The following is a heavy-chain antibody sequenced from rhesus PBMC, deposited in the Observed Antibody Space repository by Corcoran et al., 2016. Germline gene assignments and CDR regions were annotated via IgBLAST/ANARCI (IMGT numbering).Heavy chain of an antibody. Sequence: QVQLQESGSGLVKPSETLSLTCAVSGGSISSSYYHWSWIRPAPGQGLEWVGYISYSGSTSDNPSLKSRVTISRDTSKNQFSLKLTSVTAADTAVYYCVRELNHDSTYYYFDFWGQGVLVTVSS. CDR1: GGSISSSYYH. J-gene: IGHJ4*01. CDR3: VRELNHDSTYYYFDF. D-gene: IGHD4-29*01. V-gene: IGHV4-122*02. CDR2: ISYSGST.